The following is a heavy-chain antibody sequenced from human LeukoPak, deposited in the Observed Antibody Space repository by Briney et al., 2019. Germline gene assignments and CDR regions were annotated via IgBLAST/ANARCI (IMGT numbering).Heavy chain of an antibody. J-gene: IGHJ4*02. D-gene: IGHD3-10*01. Sequence: GGSLRLSCAASGFTFSSYEMNWVRQAPGKGLEWVSYISSSGSTIYYADSVKGRFTISRDNSKNTLYLQMNSLRAEDTAVYYCAKDSQLLWFGAGVSFFDYWGQGTLVTVSS. CDR3: AKDSQLLWFGAGVSFFDY. V-gene: IGHV3-48*03. CDR1: GFTFSSYE. CDR2: ISSSGSTI.